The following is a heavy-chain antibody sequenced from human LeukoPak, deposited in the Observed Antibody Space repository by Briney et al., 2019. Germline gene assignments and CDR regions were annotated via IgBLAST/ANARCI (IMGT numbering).Heavy chain of an antibody. Sequence: ASVKVSCKASGYTFTSYYMHWVRQAPGQGLEWMGIINPSGGSTSYAQKFQGRVTMTRDMSTSTVYMELSSLRSEDTAVYYCARDATYYYDSSGYYHDAFYIWGQGTMVTVSS. CDR3: ARDATYYYDSSGYYHDAFYI. CDR1: GYTFTSYY. D-gene: IGHD3-22*01. CDR2: INPSGGST. J-gene: IGHJ3*02. V-gene: IGHV1-46*01.